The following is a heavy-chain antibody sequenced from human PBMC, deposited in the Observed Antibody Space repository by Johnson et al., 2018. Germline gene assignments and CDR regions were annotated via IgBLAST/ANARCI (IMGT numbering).Heavy chain of an antibody. CDR3: ARGGSYTSCYRTDYFQH. J-gene: IGHJ1*01. V-gene: IGHV3-48*02. Sequence: EVQLVETGGGLVQPGGSPRLSCAASGFTFDGFSMNWVRQAPGKGLEWVTHISSSGTTTYYADSVRGRCTSTRDNAKNSLYLQVNSLRDEDTAVYYCARGGSYTSCYRTDYFQHWGQGTLVTVSS. CDR2: ISSSGTTT. CDR1: GFTFDGFS. D-gene: IGHD2-2*02.